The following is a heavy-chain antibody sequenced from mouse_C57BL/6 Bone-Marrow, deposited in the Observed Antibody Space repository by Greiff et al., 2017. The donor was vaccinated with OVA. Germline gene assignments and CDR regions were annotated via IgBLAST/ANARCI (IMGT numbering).Heavy chain of an antibody. J-gene: IGHJ2*01. Sequence: QVQLKESGPELVKPGASVKISCKASGYAFSSSWMNWVKQRPGKGLEWIGRIYPGDGDTNYNGKFKGKATLTADKSSSTAYMQLSSLTSEDSAVYFSARVTTVVGDYWGQGTTLTVSS. CDR1: GYAFSSSW. D-gene: IGHD1-1*01. V-gene: IGHV1-82*01. CDR3: ARVTTVVGDY. CDR2: IYPGDGDT.